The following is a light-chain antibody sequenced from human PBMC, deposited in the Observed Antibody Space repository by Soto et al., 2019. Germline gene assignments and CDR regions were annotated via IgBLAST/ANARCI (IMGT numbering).Light chain of an antibody. Sequence: PGESATLSCWASESVGDYLAWYQQKPGQAPRLLIYGATKRTSGTPDRFSGTGSETAFTLAISRLEPGDFAVYYCQQYVTSPAINFGQGTRLEIK. V-gene: IGKV3-20*01. J-gene: IGKJ5*01. CDR2: GAT. CDR3: QQYVTSPAIN. CDR1: ESVGDY.